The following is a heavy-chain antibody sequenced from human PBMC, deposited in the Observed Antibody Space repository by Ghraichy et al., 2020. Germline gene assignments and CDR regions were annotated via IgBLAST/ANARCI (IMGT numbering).Heavy chain of an antibody. J-gene: IGHJ4*02. CDR2: IWYDGSNK. Sequence: GGSLRLSCAASGFTFSSYGMHWVRQAPGKGLEWVAVIWYDGSNKYYADSVKGRFTISRDNSKNTLYLQMNSLRAEDTAVYYCAKGQQLVLGFDYWGQGTLVTVSS. CDR1: GFTFSSYG. CDR3: AKGQQLVLGFDY. V-gene: IGHV3-33*06. D-gene: IGHD6-13*01.